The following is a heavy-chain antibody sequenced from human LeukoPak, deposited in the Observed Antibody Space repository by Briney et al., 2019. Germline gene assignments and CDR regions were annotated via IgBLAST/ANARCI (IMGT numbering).Heavy chain of an antibody. V-gene: IGHV3-53*01. J-gene: IGHJ4*02. Sequence: GGSLTLSCAASGIAVIGNYMSWARQPPGKGLEWVSFISINTDTFYADSVRGRFTISRDSSKNTLFLQMNSLRDEDSAVYYCAIAQSWDELFDSWGQGTLVTVSS. CDR3: AIAQSWDELFDS. D-gene: IGHD1-26*01. CDR2: ISINTDT. CDR1: GIAVIGNY.